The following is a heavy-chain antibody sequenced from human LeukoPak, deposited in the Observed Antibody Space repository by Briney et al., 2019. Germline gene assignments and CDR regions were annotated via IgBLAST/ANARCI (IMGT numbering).Heavy chain of an antibody. CDR3: ARGGSGWYPLDY. J-gene: IGHJ4*02. Sequence: SETLSLTCTVSGGSISSSSYYWGWIRQPPGKGLEWIGSIYYSGSTFYNPSLKSRVTISVDTSKIQFSLKLSSVTAADTAVYYCARGGSGWYPLDYWGQGTLVTVSS. D-gene: IGHD6-19*01. CDR2: IYYSGST. V-gene: IGHV4-39*07. CDR1: GGSISSSSYY.